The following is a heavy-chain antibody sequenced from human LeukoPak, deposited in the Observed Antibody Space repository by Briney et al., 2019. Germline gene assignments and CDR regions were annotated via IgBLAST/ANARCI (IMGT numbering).Heavy chain of an antibody. J-gene: IGHJ4*02. Sequence: SGPTLVKPTETLTLTCTFSGFSFTTSGVAVGWVRQPPGEALQWLALIYWDDDKRYTPSLENRLTITKDTSKKQVVLTMINMDPADTATYYCTHSGVWFGESSFDYWGQGTPVTVSS. D-gene: IGHD3-10*01. CDR2: IYWDDDK. V-gene: IGHV2-5*02. CDR3: THSGVWFGESSFDY. CDR1: GFSFTTSGVA.